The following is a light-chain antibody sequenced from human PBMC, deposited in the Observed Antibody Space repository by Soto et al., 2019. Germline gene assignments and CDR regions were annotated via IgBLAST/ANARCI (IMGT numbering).Light chain of an antibody. CDR3: QSYDNGLSGVV. CDR2: GNM. Sequence: QSVLTQPPSVSGAPGQRVTISCTGSSSNIGAAYDVNWYRQLPGAAPRLLIYGNMHRPSGVPGRFSGSKSGTSASLAITGVQAEDEAHYYCQSYDNGLSGVVFGGGTKLTV. V-gene: IGLV1-40*01. J-gene: IGLJ3*02. CDR1: SSNIGAAYD.